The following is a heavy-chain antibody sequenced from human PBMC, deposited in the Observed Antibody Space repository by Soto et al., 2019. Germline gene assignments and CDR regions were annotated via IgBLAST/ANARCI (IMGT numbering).Heavy chain of an antibody. D-gene: IGHD3-10*01. CDR2: IYPGDSDT. Sequence: GESLKISCKGSGYSFTSYWIGWVRQMPGKGLEWMGIIYPGDSDTRYSPSFQGQVTISADKSISTAYLQWSSLKASDTAMYYCARQTTLSMVRRVRDAFDIWGQGTMVTVSS. J-gene: IGHJ3*02. V-gene: IGHV5-51*01. CDR1: GYSFTSYW. CDR3: ARQTTLSMVRRVRDAFDI.